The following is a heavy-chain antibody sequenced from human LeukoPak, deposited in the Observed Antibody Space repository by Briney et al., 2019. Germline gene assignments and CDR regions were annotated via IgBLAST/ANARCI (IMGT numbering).Heavy chain of an antibody. D-gene: IGHD5-12*01. CDR3: AGTSCAGRRYSWVSP. CDR2: ISAYNSNT. V-gene: IGHV1-18*03. CDR1: GYTLTSYG. J-gene: IGHJ5*02. Sequence: AAVKDSCKASGYTLTSYGISWVRQPPGQGLAWMGWISAYNSNTSYAQKLQGRVTMSTYTSTSTDYMELRSLRSDDMAVYYCAGTSCAGRRYSWVSPWGQGTLVTVSS.